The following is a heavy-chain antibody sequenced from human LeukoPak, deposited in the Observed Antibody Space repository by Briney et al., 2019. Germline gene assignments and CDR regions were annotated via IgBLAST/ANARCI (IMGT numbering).Heavy chain of an antibody. CDR2: IYYDGST. Sequence: SATLSLTCTVSGVSISSYYWSWIRQHPGKGLEWIGYIYYDGSTNYNPSLKSRVSISVDTSKNQFSLKLSSVTAADTAVYYCARGSGSGNWYFDLWGRGTLVTVSS. CDR1: GVSISSYY. CDR3: ARGSGSGNWYFDL. V-gene: IGHV4-59*01. J-gene: IGHJ2*01. D-gene: IGHD2-15*01.